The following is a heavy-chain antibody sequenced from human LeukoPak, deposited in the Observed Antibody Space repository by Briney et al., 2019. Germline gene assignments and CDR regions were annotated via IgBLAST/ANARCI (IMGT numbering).Heavy chain of an antibody. CDR2: VSSDGSDK. D-gene: IGHD2-2*01. CDR3: ARDLVVVPVTMRNYYYGLDV. CDR1: GFTFGRYA. Sequence: GGSLRLSCAASGFTFGRYAIHWVRQAPGKGLEWVAVVSSDGSDKYYADSVKGRFTISRDNAKNSLYLQMNSLRDEDTALYYCARDLVVVPVTMRNYYYGLDVWGQGTTVTVS. J-gene: IGHJ6*02. V-gene: IGHV3-30*04.